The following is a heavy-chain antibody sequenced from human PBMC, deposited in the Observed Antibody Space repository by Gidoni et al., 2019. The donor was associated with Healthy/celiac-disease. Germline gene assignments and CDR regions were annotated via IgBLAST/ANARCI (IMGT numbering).Heavy chain of an antibody. V-gene: IGHV3-53*01. J-gene: IGHJ3*02. CDR3: ARGGRTPYYYDSSGYYPDI. D-gene: IGHD3-22*01. CDR1: GFTVSSNY. CDR2: IYSGGRT. Sequence: EVQLVESGGGLIQPGGSLRLSCAASGFTVSSNYMSWVRQAPGKGLEWVSVIYSGGRTYYADSVKGRFTISRDNSKNTLYLQMNSLRAEDTAVYYCARGGRTPYYYDSSGYYPDIWGQGTMVTVSS.